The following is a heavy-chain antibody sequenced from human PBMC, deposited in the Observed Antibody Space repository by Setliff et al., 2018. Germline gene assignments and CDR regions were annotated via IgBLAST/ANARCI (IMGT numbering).Heavy chain of an antibody. Sequence: SETLSLTCTVSGGSISSGNYCWSWIRQPAGMGLEWIGRIYTSGKTDYNPSLKSRVAISVDKSENQLSLNLTSVTAADTAVYYCARQGGAIEYGENARVFDSWGQGILVTV. D-gene: IGHD1-1*01. J-gene: IGHJ4*02. CDR2: IYTSGKT. CDR3: ARQGGAIEYGENARVFDS. CDR1: GGSISSGNYC. V-gene: IGHV4-61*02.